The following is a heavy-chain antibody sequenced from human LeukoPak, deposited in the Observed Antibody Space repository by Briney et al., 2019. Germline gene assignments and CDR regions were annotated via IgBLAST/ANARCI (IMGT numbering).Heavy chain of an antibody. V-gene: IGHV4-39*01. D-gene: IGHD1-26*01. CDR2: ISSSGKA. Sequence: SETLSLTCAVSGGSITTTDFDWAWIPQPPGQGFEWIATISSSGKAYYYPSLMSRVTISVDTSKNQFSLDVTSVTAADTGLFYCARFKGGTGFYYWGRGILVIVS. J-gene: IGHJ4*02. CDR1: GGSITTTDFD. CDR3: ARFKGGTGFYY.